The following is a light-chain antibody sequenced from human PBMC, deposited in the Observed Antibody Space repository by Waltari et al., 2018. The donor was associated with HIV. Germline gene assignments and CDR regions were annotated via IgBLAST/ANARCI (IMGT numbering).Light chain of an antibody. J-gene: IGLJ1*01. CDR2: DVS. CDR3: CSYAGSSTFPYV. CDR1: SSDVGSYNL. V-gene: IGLV2-23*02. Sequence: QSALTQPASVSGSPGQSSTISCTGTSSDVGSYNLVSWYQQPPGKTPKLMIYDVSKRPSGVSNRFSGSKSGNTASLTISGLQAEDEADYYCCSYAGSSTFPYVFGTGTKVTVL.